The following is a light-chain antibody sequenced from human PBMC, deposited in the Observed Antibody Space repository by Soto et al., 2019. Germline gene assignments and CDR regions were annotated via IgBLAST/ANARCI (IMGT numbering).Light chain of an antibody. CDR3: QQYGSSPPNT. V-gene: IGKV3-20*01. Sequence: EIVLTQSPGPLSLSPGERATLSCRASQSVSSSYLAWYQQKPGQAPRLLIYGASSRATGIPDRFSGSGSGTDFTLTISRLEPEDLAVYYCQQYGSSPPNTFGQGTKLEIK. CDR2: GAS. J-gene: IGKJ2*01. CDR1: QSVSSSY.